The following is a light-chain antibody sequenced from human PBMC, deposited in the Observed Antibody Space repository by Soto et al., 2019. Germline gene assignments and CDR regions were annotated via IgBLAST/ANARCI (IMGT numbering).Light chain of an antibody. V-gene: IGKV3-11*01. CDR3: QQRSNWPRLT. CDR1: QSVGSSH. J-gene: IGKJ4*01. Sequence: EIVVTQSPGTLSLSPGERATLSCRASQSVGSSHLAWYQQKPGQAPRLLIYDASNRAIGIPARFSGSGSGTDFTLTISSLQPEEFAVYFCQQRSNWPRLTFGGGTKVDIK. CDR2: DAS.